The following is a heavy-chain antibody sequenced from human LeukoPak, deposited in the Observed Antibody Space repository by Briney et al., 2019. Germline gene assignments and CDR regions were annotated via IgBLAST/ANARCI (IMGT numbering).Heavy chain of an antibody. V-gene: IGHV1-69*13. CDR3: ARLGYSSSWYWSEYYYYYMDV. D-gene: IGHD6-13*01. CDR2: IIPIFGTA. J-gene: IGHJ6*03. CDR1: GGTFSSYA. Sequence: ASVKVSCKASGGTFSSYAISWVRQAPGQGLEWMGGIIPIFGTANYAQKFQGRVTITADESTSTAYMELSSLRSEDTAVYYCARLGYSSSWYWSEYYYYYMDVWGKGTTVTISS.